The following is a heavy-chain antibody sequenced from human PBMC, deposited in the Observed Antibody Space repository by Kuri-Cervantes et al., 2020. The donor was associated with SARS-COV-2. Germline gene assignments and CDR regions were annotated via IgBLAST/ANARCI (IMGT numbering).Heavy chain of an antibody. CDR1: GYTFTSYA. CDR2: IIPIFGTA. J-gene: IGHJ3*02. D-gene: IGHD3-22*01. CDR3: ARASSPLDLGITKIVGGGGAFDI. Sequence: SVKVSCKASGYTFTSYAMHWVRQAPGQRLEWMGGIIPIFGTANYAQKFQGRVTITADKSTSTAYMELSSPRSEDTAVYYCARASSPLDLGITKIVGGGGAFDIWGQGTMVTVSS. V-gene: IGHV1-69*06.